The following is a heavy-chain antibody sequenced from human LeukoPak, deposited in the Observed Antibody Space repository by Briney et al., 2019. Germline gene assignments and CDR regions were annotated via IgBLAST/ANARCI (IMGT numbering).Heavy chain of an antibody. CDR3: ARRSHYDILTGYLDY. J-gene: IGHJ4*02. CDR2: IYTSGST. CDR1: GDSISSHH. V-gene: IGHV4-4*07. Sequence: SETLSLTCTVSGDSISSHHWSWIRQSAGKGLEWIGLIYTSGSTNYNPSLKSRVTISVDTSKNQFSLKLSSVTAADTAVYYCARRSHYDILTGYLDYWGQGTLVTVSS. D-gene: IGHD3-9*01.